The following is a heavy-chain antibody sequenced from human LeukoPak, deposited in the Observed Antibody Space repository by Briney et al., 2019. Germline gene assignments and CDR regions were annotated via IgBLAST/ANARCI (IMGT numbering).Heavy chain of an antibody. J-gene: IGHJ4*02. V-gene: IGHV3-23*01. Sequence: PGGSLRLSCAASGFTFSSYAMSWVRQAPGKGLEWVSAISASGASTYYADSVKGRFTISRDNSKNTLYLQMNSLRADDTAVYYCARVMTDWFWGQGTLVTVSS. CDR3: ARVMTDWF. CDR1: GFTFSSYA. D-gene: IGHD3-9*01. CDR2: ISASGAST.